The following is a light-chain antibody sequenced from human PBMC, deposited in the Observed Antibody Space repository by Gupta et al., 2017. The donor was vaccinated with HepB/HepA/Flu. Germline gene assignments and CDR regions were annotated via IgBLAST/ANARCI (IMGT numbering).Light chain of an antibody. CDR3: MQSLQTHL. J-gene: IGKJ4*01. CDR2: WGS. V-gene: IGKV2-28*01. Sequence: DIVMTQSPLSLPVTPGEPASISCRSSQSLLHSNGYNYLDWYLQKPGQSPQLLIYWGSKRASGVTDRFSGSGSGTDFTLKSSRGEAEDVGVYYCMQSLQTHLFGGGTKVEIK. CDR1: QSLLHSNGYNY.